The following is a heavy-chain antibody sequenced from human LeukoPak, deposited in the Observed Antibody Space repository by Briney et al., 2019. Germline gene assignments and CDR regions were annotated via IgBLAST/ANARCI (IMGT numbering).Heavy chain of an antibody. CDR3: VKRELYIVATT. D-gene: IGHD5-12*01. CDR1: GFTSSSNA. J-gene: IGHJ5*02. Sequence: GGSLRLSCAASGFTSSSNAMGWVRQAPGKGLEWVSAISPGGSPYYTDSVKGRFTISRDNSKNTLYLQMNSLRAEDTAVYYCVKRELYIVATTWGQGALVTVSS. V-gene: IGHV3-23*01. CDR2: ISPGGSP.